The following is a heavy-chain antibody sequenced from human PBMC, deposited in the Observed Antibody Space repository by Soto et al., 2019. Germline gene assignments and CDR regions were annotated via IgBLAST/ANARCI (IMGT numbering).Heavy chain of an antibody. J-gene: IGHJ4*02. CDR3: ARGCSGGTNCFYFDF. CDR2: ISSDGSRK. Sequence: QVQLVESGGGVVQPGRSLRLSCAASGFTFGNFGIHWVHQAPGKGLEWVADISSDGSRKFYADSVKGRFTISRDNSKNTLYLQMNSLRTEDTAVYFCARGCSGGTNCFYFDFWGQGILVTVSS. D-gene: IGHD6-13*01. CDR1: GFTFGNFG. V-gene: IGHV3-30*03.